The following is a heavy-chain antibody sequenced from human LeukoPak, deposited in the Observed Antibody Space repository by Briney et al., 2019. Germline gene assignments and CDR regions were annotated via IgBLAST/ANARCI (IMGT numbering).Heavy chain of an antibody. Sequence: SVKVSCKASGGTFSSYTISWVRQAPGQGLEWMGGIIPIFGAANYAQKFQGRVTITADESTSTAYMELSSLRSEDTAVYYCARAPFNRITMVRGVIGWFDPWGQGTLVTVSS. CDR2: IIPIFGAA. J-gene: IGHJ5*02. D-gene: IGHD3-10*01. V-gene: IGHV1-69*13. CDR3: ARAPFNRITMVRGVIGWFDP. CDR1: GGTFSSYT.